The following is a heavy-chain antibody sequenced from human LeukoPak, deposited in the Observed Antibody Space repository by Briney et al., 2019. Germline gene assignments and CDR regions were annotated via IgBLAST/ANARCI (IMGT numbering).Heavy chain of an antibody. CDR3: ARGAYYYDSSGYRH. V-gene: IGHV4-39*07. CDR2: IYYSGST. CDR1: GGSISSSSYY. J-gene: IGHJ4*02. Sequence: SETLSLTCTVSGGSISSSSYYWGWIRQPPGKGLEWIGSIYYSGSTYYNPSLKSRVTISVDTSKNQFSLKLSSVTAADTAVYYCARGAYYYDSSGYRHWGRGTLVTVSS. D-gene: IGHD3-22*01.